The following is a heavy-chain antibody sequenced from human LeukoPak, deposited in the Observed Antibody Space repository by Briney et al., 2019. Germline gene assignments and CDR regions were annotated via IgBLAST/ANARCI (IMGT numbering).Heavy chain of an antibody. CDR2: TSAYNGNT. D-gene: IGHD6-13*01. V-gene: IGHV1-18*04. J-gene: IGHJ4*02. CDR3: ARDYLEAAGTQILGF. CDR1: GYTFTGYY. Sequence: ASVKVSCKASGYTFTGYYMHWVRQAPGQGLEWMGWTSAYNGNTNYAQKLQGRVTMTTDTSTSTAYMELRSLRSDDTAVYYCARDYLEAAGTQILGFWGQGTLVTVSS.